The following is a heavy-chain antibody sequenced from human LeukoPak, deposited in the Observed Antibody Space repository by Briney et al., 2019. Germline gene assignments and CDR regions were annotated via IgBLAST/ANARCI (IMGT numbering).Heavy chain of an antibody. J-gene: IGHJ4*02. CDR3: ARDASAADTGEHFDY. CDR1: GYTFTSYG. Sequence: ASVKVSCKASGYTFTSYGISWVRQAPGQGLEWMGWISAYNGNTNYAQKLQGRVTMTTDTSTSTAYMELRSLRSDDTAVYYCARDASAADTGEHFDYWGQGTLVTVSS. V-gene: IGHV1-18*01. D-gene: IGHD6-13*01. CDR2: ISAYNGNT.